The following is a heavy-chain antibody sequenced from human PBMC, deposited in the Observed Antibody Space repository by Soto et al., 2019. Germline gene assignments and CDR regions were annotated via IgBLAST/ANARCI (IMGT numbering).Heavy chain of an antibody. CDR2: IIPIFGTA. D-gene: IGHD4-17*01. V-gene: IGHV1-69*13. J-gene: IGHJ4*02. CDR1: GGTFSSYA. Sequence: ASVKVSCKASGGTFSSYAISWVRQAPGQGLEWMGGIIPIFGTANYAQKFQGRVTITADESTSTAYMELSSLRSEDTAVYYCARIYYGGNSVGLTYWGQGTLVTVSA. CDR3: ARIYYGGNSVGLTY.